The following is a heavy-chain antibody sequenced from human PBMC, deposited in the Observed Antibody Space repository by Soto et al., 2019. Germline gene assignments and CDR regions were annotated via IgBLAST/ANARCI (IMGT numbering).Heavy chain of an antibody. Sequence: QLQLQESGPGLVKPSETLSLTCTVSGGSISSSSYYWGWIRQPPGKGLEWIGSIYYSGSTYYNPSLKSRVTISVDTSKNQFSLKLSSVTAADTAVYYCARPSGSYSSSSRFDYWGQGTLVTVSS. CDR3: ARPSGSYSSSSRFDY. CDR2: IYYSGST. D-gene: IGHD6-6*01. CDR1: GGSISSSSYY. J-gene: IGHJ4*02. V-gene: IGHV4-39*01.